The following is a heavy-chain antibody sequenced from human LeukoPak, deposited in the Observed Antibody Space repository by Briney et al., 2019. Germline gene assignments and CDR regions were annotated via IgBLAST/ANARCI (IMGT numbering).Heavy chain of an antibody. CDR2: INPNSGGT. CDR3: ARVSEGGGSLKIDC. V-gene: IGHV1-2*02. J-gene: IGHJ4*02. Sequence: ASVKVSCKASGYTFTGYYMHWVRQAPGQGLEWMGWINPNSGGTNYAQKFQGRVTKTRDTSISTAYMELSRLRSDDTAVYYCARVSEGGGSLKIDCWGQGTLVTVSS. CDR1: GYTFTGYY. D-gene: IGHD1-14*01.